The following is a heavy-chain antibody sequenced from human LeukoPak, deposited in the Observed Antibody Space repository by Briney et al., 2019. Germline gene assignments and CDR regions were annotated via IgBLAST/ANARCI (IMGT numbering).Heavy chain of an antibody. D-gene: IGHD3-10*01. V-gene: IGHV4-59*01. CDR2: IYYSGST. Sequence: SETLSLTCTVSGGSISSYYWSWIRQPPGKGLEWIRYIYYSGSTNYNPSLKSRVTISVDTSKNQFSLKLSSVTAADTAVYYCARDQSGGTYYGSGSYYSGFDYWGQGTLVTVSS. J-gene: IGHJ4*02. CDR1: GGSISSYY. CDR3: ARDQSGGTYYGSGSYYSGFDY.